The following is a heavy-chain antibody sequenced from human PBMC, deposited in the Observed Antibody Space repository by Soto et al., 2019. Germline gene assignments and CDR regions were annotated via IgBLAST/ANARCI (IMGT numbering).Heavy chain of an antibody. CDR3: ARSSFDY. CDR1: GFNFSGYT. CDR2: ITSGSSYI. V-gene: IGHV3-21*01. J-gene: IGHJ4*02. Sequence: PGGSLRLSCAASGFNFSGYTMNWVRQAPGKGLEWVSSITSGSSYIYYADSVKGRFTISRDNAKNSLYLQINSLRAEDPAMYYCARSSFDYWGQGTLVTVSS.